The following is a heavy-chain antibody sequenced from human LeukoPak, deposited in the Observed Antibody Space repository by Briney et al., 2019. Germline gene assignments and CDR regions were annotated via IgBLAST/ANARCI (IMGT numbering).Heavy chain of an antibody. J-gene: IGHJ2*01. Sequence: PGGSLRLSCAASGFTFNSYAMSWVRQAPGKGLEWVSAISGSGGSTYYADSVKGRFTISRDNSKNTLYLQMNSLRAEDTAVYYCAKTDGDPYSWYFDLWGRGTLVTVSS. CDR3: AKTDGDPYSWYFDL. V-gene: IGHV3-23*01. CDR2: ISGSGGST. CDR1: GFTFNSYA. D-gene: IGHD2-15*01.